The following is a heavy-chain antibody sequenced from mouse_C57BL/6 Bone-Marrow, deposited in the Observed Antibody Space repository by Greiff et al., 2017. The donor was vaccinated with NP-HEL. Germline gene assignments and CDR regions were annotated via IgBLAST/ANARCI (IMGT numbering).Heavy chain of an antibody. V-gene: IGHV5-4*01. Sequence: DVMLVESGGGLVKPGGSLKLSCAASGFTFSSYAMSWVRQTPEKRLEWVATISDGGSYTYYPDNVKGRFTISRDNAKNNLYLQMSHLKSEDTAMYYCAREGFDYWGQGTTLTVSS. CDR3: AREGFDY. CDR2: ISDGGSYT. J-gene: IGHJ2*01. CDR1: GFTFSSYA.